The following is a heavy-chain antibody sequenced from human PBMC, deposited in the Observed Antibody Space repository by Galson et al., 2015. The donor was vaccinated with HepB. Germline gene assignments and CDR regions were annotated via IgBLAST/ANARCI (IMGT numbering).Heavy chain of an antibody. V-gene: IGHV1-18*04. CDR1: GYTFTSYG. D-gene: IGHD5-12*01. CDR3: ARDLVNQGGYEPDDAFDI. Sequence: SVKVSCKASGYTFTSYGISWVRQAPGQGLEWMGWISAYNGNTNYAQKLQGRVTMTTDTSTSTAYMELRSLRSDDTAVYYCARDLVNQGGYEPDDAFDIWGQGTMVTVSS. CDR2: ISAYNGNT. J-gene: IGHJ3*02.